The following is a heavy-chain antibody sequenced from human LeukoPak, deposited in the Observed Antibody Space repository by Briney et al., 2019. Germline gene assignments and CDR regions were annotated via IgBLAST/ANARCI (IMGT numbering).Heavy chain of an antibody. CDR3: ARAYYDILTGYYKDFDY. CDR2: INPNSGGT. J-gene: IGHJ4*02. D-gene: IGHD3-9*01. Sequence: ASVKVSCKASGYTFTGYYMHWVRQAPGQGLEWMGWINPNSGGTNYAQKFQGWVTMTRDTSISTAYMELSRLRSDDTAVYYCARAYYDILTGYYKDFDYWGQGTLVTVSS. V-gene: IGHV1-2*04. CDR1: GYTFTGYY.